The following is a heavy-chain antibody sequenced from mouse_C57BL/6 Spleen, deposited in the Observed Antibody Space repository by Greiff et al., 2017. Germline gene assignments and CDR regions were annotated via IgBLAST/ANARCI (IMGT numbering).Heavy chain of an antibody. J-gene: IGHJ3*01. CDR2: INPYNGGT. Sequence: VQLQQSGPVLVKPGASVKMSCKASGYTFTDYYMNWVKQSHGKSLEWIGVINPYNGGTSYNQKFKGKATLTVDKSSSTAYMELNSLTSEDSAVYYCALYDYGSGSAWFAYWGQGTLVTVSA. CDR3: ALYDYGSGSAWFAY. V-gene: IGHV1-19*01. D-gene: IGHD1-1*01. CDR1: GYTFTDYY.